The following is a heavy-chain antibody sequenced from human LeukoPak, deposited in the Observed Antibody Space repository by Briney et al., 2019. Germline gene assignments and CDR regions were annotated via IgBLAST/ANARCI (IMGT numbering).Heavy chain of an antibody. Sequence: AASVKVSCKASGGTLSSYAISWVRQAPGQGLEWMGRIIPILGIANYAQKFQGRVTITADKSTSTAYMELSSLRSEDTAVYYCARDNSYGYWGDYWGQGTLVTVSS. CDR2: IIPILGIA. CDR1: GGTLSSYA. V-gene: IGHV1-69*04. J-gene: IGHJ4*02. CDR3: ARDNSYGYWGDY. D-gene: IGHD5-18*01.